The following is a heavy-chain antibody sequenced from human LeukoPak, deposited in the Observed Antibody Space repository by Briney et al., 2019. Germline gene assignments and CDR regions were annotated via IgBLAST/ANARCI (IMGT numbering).Heavy chain of an antibody. V-gene: IGHV4-59*08. CDR1: GGSISSYY. CDR2: IYYSGST. CDR3: ASSGYDSSGYFRYFDY. Sequence: SETLSLTCTVPGGSISSYYWNWIRQPPGKGLEWIGYIYYSGSTNYNPSLKSRVTISVDTSKKQFSLKLSSVTAADTAVYYCASSGYDSSGYFRYFDYWGQGTLVTVSS. D-gene: IGHD3-22*01. J-gene: IGHJ4*02.